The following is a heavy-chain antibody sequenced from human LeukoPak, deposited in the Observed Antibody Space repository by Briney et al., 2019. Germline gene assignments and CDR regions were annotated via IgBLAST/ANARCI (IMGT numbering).Heavy chain of an antibody. J-gene: IGHJ4*02. CDR3: ARDSSGYYSPFDY. Sequence: GGSLRLSCAASGFTFSNYEMNWVRQAPGKGLERVSYIGSSGTNIYYADSVKGRLTISRDNARNSLYLQMNSLRAEDTAVYYCARDSSGYYSPFDYWGQGTLVTVSS. CDR2: IGSSGTNI. D-gene: IGHD3-22*01. CDR1: GFTFSNYE. V-gene: IGHV3-48*03.